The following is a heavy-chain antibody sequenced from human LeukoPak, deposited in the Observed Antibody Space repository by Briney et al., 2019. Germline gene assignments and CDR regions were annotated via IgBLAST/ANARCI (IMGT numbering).Heavy chain of an antibody. CDR1: GYTFTNYG. J-gene: IGHJ5*02. V-gene: IGHV1-18*01. Sequence: ASVKVSCKASGYTFTNYGINWVRQAPGQGLEWMGWISADKGNTHYAQNLQGRVTMTTDTSTNAAYMELRGLRSDDTAVYYCASHSQHSSGYYYWFDPWGQGTLVTVSS. D-gene: IGHD3-22*01. CDR2: ISADKGNT. CDR3: ASHSQHSSGYYYWFDP.